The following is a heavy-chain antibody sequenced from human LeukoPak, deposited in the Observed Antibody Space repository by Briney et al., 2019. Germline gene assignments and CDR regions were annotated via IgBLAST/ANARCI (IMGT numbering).Heavy chain of an antibody. D-gene: IGHD5-24*01. CDR3: ARDLGMGTRIDF. J-gene: IGHJ4*02. Sequence: GGSLRLSCAASGFTFISYGMHWVRQAPGKGLEWVAFIRYDGSNKYYTDSVKGRFTISRDNSKNTLSLQMNSLRAEDTAVYYCARDLGMGTRIDFWAQGTLVTVSS. CDR1: GFTFISYG. V-gene: IGHV3-30*02. CDR2: IRYDGSNK.